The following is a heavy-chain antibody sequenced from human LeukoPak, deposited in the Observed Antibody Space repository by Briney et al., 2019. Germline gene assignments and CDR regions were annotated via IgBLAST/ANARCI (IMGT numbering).Heavy chain of an antibody. Sequence: ASVKVSCKASGYTFTGYYMHWVRQAPGQGLEWMGWINPNSGGTNYAQKFQGRVTMTRDTSISTAYMELSRLRSDDTAVYYCARDGIWYSSSWYGDWFDPWGQGTLVTVSS. V-gene: IGHV1-2*02. CDR2: INPNSGGT. CDR1: GYTFTGYY. CDR3: ARDGIWYSSSWYGDWFDP. D-gene: IGHD6-13*01. J-gene: IGHJ5*02.